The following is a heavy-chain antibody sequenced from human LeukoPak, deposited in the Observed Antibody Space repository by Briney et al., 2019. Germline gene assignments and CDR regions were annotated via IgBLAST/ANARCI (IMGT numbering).Heavy chain of an antibody. CDR3: AKLERVLNLHSCYFDY. J-gene: IGHJ4*03. CDR1: GFTFSSYA. CDR2: ISGRGGST. Sequence: GGSLRLSCAASGFTFSSYAMSWVRQAPGKGMEWVSAISGRGGSTYYADSVKGRFTISRDNSKNTLYRQMNSLRAEDTAVNSCAKLERVLNLHSCYFDYWGQGTLVTVSS. D-gene: IGHD1-1*01. V-gene: IGHV3-23*01.